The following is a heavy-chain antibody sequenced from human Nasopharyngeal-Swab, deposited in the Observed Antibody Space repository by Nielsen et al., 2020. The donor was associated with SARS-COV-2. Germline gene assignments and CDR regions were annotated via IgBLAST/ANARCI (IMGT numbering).Heavy chain of an antibody. CDR1: GFTFSSYA. CDR2: ISYDGSNK. V-gene: IGHV3-30-3*01. Sequence: GGSLRLSCAASGFTFSSYAMHWVRQAPGKGLVWVSVISYDGSNKYYADSVKGRFTISRDNSKNTLYLQMNSLRAEDTAVYYCARGYSGSYYSPFDYWGQGTLVTVSS. CDR3: ARGYSGSYYSPFDY. J-gene: IGHJ4*02. D-gene: IGHD1-26*01.